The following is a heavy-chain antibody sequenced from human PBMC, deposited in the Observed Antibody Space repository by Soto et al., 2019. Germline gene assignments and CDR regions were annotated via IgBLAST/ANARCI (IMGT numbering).Heavy chain of an antibody. Sequence: QITLKESGPTLVKPTQTLTLTCTFSGFSLSTSGVGVGWIRQPPGKALEWLALIYWDDDKRYSPSLKSRLTITKYTSKNQIVLTMTNMDPVDTATYYCALITVVTAFDYWGQGTLVTVSS. V-gene: IGHV2-5*02. D-gene: IGHD2-15*01. CDR1: GFSLSTSGVG. J-gene: IGHJ4*02. CDR3: ALITVVTAFDY. CDR2: IYWDDDK.